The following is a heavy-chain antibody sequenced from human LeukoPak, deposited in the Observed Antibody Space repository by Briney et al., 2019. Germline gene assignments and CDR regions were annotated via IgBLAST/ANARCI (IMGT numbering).Heavy chain of an antibody. V-gene: IGHV3-11*04. J-gene: IGHJ4*02. CDR3: AXXXXXDFXXXYYIDY. CDR2: ISSSGSTI. CDR1: GFTFSDYY. Sequence: AGGSLRLSCAASGFTFSDYYMSWIRQAPGKGLEWVSYISSSGSTIYYADSVKGRFTISRDNAKNSLYLQMNSLRAEDTAVYYCAXXXXXDFXXXYYIDYWGQGTLVTVS. D-gene: IGHD3-3*01.